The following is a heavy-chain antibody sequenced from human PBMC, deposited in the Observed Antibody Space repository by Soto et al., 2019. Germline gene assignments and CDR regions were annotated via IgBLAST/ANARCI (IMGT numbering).Heavy chain of an antibody. V-gene: IGHV4-59*11. CDR3: ARGPNYDFWSGYFRG. D-gene: IGHD3-3*01. CDR2: IYYTGSS. J-gene: IGHJ4*02. Sequence: PSETLSLTCTVSGGSIGSQYWTWVRQSPGKGLEWIGYIYYTGSSNYNPSLKSRVTMSVDLSRNQFSLRLSSVTTADTAVYYCARGPNYDFWSGYFRGWGQGTLVTVSS. CDR1: GGSIGSQY.